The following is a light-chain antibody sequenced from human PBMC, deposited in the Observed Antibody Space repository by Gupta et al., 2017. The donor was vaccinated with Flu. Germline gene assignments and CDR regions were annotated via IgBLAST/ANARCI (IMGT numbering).Light chain of an antibody. Sequence: SALTHPASVSGSPGQSITISCTGTSSDVGSYNLVSWYQQHPGKAPKLMIYEGSKRPSGVSNRFSGSKSGNTASLKISGLQAEDEADYYCCSYAGSSTLVFGGGTKLTVL. J-gene: IGLJ2*01. V-gene: IGLV2-23*01. CDR3: CSYAGSSTLV. CDR2: EGS. CDR1: SSDVGSYNL.